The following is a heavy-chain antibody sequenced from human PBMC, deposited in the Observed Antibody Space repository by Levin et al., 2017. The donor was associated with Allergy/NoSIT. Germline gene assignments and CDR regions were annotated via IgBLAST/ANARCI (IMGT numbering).Heavy chain of an antibody. V-gene: IGHV3-15*01. D-gene: IGHD3-9*01. CDR3: TTDRTGYYNADYYYYMDV. CDR2: IKSKTDGGTT. J-gene: IGHJ6*03. Sequence: GGSLRLSCAASGFTFSNAWMSWVRQAPGKGLEWVGRIKSKTDGGTTDYAAPVKGRFTISRDDSKNTLYLQMNSLKTEDTAVYYCTTDRTGYYNADYYYYMDVWGKGTTVTVSS. CDR1: GFTFSNAW.